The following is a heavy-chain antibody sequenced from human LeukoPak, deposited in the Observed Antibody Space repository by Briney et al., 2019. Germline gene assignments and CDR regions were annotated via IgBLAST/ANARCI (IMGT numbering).Heavy chain of an antibody. J-gene: IGHJ4*02. CDR2: INNDGTIT. V-gene: IGHV3-74*01. Sequence: GGSLRLSCAASGFTFSSYWMHWVRQAPGKGLVWVSRINNDGTITTYADSVKGRFTVSRDNAKNTLYLQVNSLRAEDTAVYYCARETAVTGSYYFDYWGQGSLVTVSS. D-gene: IGHD6-19*01. CDR1: GFTFSSYW. CDR3: ARETAVTGSYYFDY.